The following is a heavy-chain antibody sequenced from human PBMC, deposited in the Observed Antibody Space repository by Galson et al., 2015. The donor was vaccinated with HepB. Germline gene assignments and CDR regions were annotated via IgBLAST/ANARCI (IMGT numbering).Heavy chain of an antibody. J-gene: IGHJ4*02. CDR1: GGSISSGGYF. D-gene: IGHD3-16*02. CDR2: RYYSGST. Sequence: TLSLTCTVSGGSISSGGYFWSWIRQHPGKGLEWIGYRYYSGSTDYNPSLKSRVSISVDTSKNQFSLTLNSVTAADTAVYYCARGDYVWGNYRYAYYFDYWGQGTLATVSS. V-gene: IGHV4-31*03. CDR3: ARGDYVWGNYRYAYYFDY.